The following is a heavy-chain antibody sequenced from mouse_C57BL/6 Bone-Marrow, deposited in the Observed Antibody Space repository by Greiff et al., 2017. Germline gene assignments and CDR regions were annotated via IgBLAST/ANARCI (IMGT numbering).Heavy chain of an antibody. Sequence: EVQLVESGGGLVQPKGSLKLSCAASGFSFNTYAMNWVRQAPGKGLEWVARIRSKSNNYATYYADSVKDRFTISRDDSESMLYLQMNNLKTEDTAMYYCVRQGWPYGVYYAMDYWGQGTSVTVSS. D-gene: IGHD1-1*01. J-gene: IGHJ4*01. CDR2: IRSKSNNYAT. V-gene: IGHV10-1*01. CDR3: VRQGWPYGVYYAMDY. CDR1: GFSFNTYA.